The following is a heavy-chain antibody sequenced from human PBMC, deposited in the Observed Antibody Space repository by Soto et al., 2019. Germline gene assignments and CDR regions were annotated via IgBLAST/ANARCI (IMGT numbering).Heavy chain of an antibody. Sequence: EVQLLESGGDLVQPGGSLTLSCAASGFLFSAYAMTWARRAPGRGLEWVSSISGSGSHSYYEDSVRGRFTISRDNYRNTLYLQMNSLRAEDTAVYYCANWVEGSHVYFDYWGRGTLVTGSS. D-gene: IGHD6-13*01. CDR1: GFLFSAYA. CDR2: ISGSGSHS. J-gene: IGHJ4*02. CDR3: ANWVEGSHVYFDY. V-gene: IGHV3-23*01.